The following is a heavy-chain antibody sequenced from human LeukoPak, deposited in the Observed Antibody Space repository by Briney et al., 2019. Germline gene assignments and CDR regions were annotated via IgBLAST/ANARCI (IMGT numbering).Heavy chain of an antibody. CDR2: IKQDGSEK. CDR3: ANTGMIVGATRVDY. J-gene: IGHJ4*02. CDR1: GFTFSSYW. V-gene: IGHV3-7*03. Sequence: GGSLRLSCAASGFTFSSYWMSWVRQAPGKGLEWVANIKQDGSEKYYVDSVKGRFTISRDNAKNSLYLQMNSLRAEDTAVYYCANTGMIVGATRVDYWGQGTLVTVSS. D-gene: IGHD1-26*01.